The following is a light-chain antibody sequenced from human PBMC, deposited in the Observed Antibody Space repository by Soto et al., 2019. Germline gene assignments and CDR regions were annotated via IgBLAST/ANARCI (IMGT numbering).Light chain of an antibody. CDR3: QQYNSYWT. CDR2: DAS. V-gene: IGKV1-5*01. Sequence: DLQMTQSPSPLSASVGDRVTITCRASQSISSWLAWYQQKPGKAPKLLIYDASSLESGVPSRFSGSGSGTEFTLTISSLQPDDFATYYCQQYNSYWTFGQGTKVDIK. CDR1: QSISSW. J-gene: IGKJ1*01.